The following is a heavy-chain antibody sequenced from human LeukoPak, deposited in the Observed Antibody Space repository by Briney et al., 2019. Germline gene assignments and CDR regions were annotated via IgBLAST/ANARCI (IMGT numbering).Heavy chain of an antibody. D-gene: IGHD6-13*01. CDR1: GGSISSGSYY. CDR3: ARETKSQYSSSWYNSYYYYGMDV. Sequence: KTSETLSLTCTVSGGSISSGSYYWSWIRQPAGKGLEWIGRIYTSGSTNYNPSLKSRVTISVDTSKNQFSLKLSSVTAADTAVYYCARETKSQYSSSWYNSYYYYGMDVWGQGTTVTVSS. J-gene: IGHJ6*02. CDR2: IYTSGST. V-gene: IGHV4-61*02.